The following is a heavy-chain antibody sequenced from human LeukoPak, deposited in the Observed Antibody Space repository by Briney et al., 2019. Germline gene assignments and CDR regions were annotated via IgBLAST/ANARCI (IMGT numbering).Heavy chain of an antibody. J-gene: IGHJ4*02. CDR1: AYTFTAYY. CDR2: INPNSGGT. V-gene: IGHV1-2*02. Sequence: ASVKLSCKASAYTFTAYYMHWVRHAPGQGLEWMGWINPNSGGTNYAQKFHGRVTMTRDTSISTAYMELSRLSSDDTAVFYCARDYYDSSGYGSFDYWGQGTLVTVSS. D-gene: IGHD3-22*01. CDR3: ARDYYDSSGYGSFDY.